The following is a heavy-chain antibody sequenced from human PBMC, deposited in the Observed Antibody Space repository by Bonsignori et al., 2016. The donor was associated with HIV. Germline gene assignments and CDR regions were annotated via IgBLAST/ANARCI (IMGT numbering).Heavy chain of an antibody. CDR2: ISSSGSTI. D-gene: IGHD4-17*01. CDR3: ARRRGPHFTVTPVGRFDAFDI. J-gene: IGHJ3*02. Sequence: VRQMPGKGLEWVSYISSSGSTIYYADSVKGRFTISRDNAKNSLYLQMNSLRAEDTAVYYCARRRGPHFTVTPVGRFDAFDIWGQGTMVTVSS. V-gene: IGHV3-11*01.